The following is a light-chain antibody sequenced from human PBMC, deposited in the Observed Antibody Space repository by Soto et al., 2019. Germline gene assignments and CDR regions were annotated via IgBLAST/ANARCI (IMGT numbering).Light chain of an antibody. CDR3: QDESTVLA. V-gene: IGKV1-5*01. CDR1: QSISDR. CDR2: DAS. Sequence: DIQLTQSPSTLSASVGDRVTITCRASQSISDRLAWYQRKPGQAPQLLLFDASSLESGVPSRFSGTGSGTEFTLSISSLQPDDFATYYCQDESTVLAFGQGTKVDI. J-gene: IGKJ1*01.